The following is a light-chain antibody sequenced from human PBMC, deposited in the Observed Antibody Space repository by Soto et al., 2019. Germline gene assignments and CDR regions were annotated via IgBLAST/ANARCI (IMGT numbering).Light chain of an antibody. CDR2: DVS. CDR3: CSWTRSTTFV. J-gene: IGLJ3*02. V-gene: IGLV2-14*03. Sequence: QPVLTQPASVSGSPGQSITIFCTGTSSDIGSYNYVTWYQQHPGKVPKLMIYDVSNRPSGVSNRFSGSKSGNTASLTISGLQAEDEAYYYCCSWTRSTTFVFGGGTKLTVL. CDR1: SSDIGSYNY.